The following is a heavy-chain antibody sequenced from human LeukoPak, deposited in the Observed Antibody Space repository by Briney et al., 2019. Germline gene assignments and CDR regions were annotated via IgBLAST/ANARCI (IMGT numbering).Heavy chain of an antibody. V-gene: IGHV3-9*01. CDR1: GFTFDDYA. CDR2: ISWNSGSI. D-gene: IGHD3-10*01. CDR3: AKDISRVGELLFDY. J-gene: IGHJ4*02. Sequence: GRSLRLSCAASGFTFDDYAMHWVRQAPGKGLEWVSGISWNSGSIGHADSVKGRFTISRDNAKNSLYLQMNSLRAEDTALYYCAKDISRVGELLFDYWGQGTLVTVSS.